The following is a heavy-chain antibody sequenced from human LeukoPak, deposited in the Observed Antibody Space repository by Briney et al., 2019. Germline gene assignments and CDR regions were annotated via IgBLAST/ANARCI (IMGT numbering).Heavy chain of an antibody. CDR1: GHTFTSYY. D-gene: IGHD6-19*01. Sequence: ASVKVSCTASGHTFTSYYMHWVRQDPGQGLEWMGIINPSGGSTSYAQKFQGRVTMTRDTSTSTVYMELSSLRSEDTAVYYCAREGEAVAATFDYWGQGTLVTVSS. J-gene: IGHJ4*02. CDR2: INPSGGST. V-gene: IGHV1-46*01. CDR3: AREGEAVAATFDY.